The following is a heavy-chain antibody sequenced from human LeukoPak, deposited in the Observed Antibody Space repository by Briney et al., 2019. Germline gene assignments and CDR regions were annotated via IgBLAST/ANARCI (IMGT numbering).Heavy chain of an antibody. CDR2: ISWNSGSI. Sequence: GGSLRLSCAASGFTFDDYAMHWVRQAPGKGLEWVSGISWNSGSIGYADSVKGRFTISRDNSKNTLYLQMNSLRAEDTAVYYCAKDLERYCSGGSCYSSWFDPWGQGTLVTVSS. CDR1: GFTFDDYA. V-gene: IGHV3-9*01. CDR3: AKDLERYCSGGSCYSSWFDP. D-gene: IGHD2-15*01. J-gene: IGHJ5*02.